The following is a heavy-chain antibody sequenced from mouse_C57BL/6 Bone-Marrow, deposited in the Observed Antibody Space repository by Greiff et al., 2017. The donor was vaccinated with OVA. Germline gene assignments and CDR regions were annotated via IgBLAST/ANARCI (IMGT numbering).Heavy chain of an antibody. V-gene: IGHV10-1*01. Sequence: DVKLVESGGGLVQPKGSLKLSCAASGFSFNTYAMNWVRQAPGKGLEWVARIRSKSNNYATYYADSVKDRFTISRDDSESMLYLQMNNLKTEDTAMYYCVRPFPYDGSYWYFDVWGTGTTVTVSS. D-gene: IGHD2-3*01. J-gene: IGHJ1*03. CDR2: IRSKSNNYAT. CDR3: VRPFPYDGSYWYFDV. CDR1: GFSFNTYA.